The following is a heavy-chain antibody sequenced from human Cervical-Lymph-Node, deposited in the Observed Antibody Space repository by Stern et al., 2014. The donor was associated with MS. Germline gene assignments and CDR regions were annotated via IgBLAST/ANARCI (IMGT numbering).Heavy chain of an antibody. CDR3: ARRMVRSDYFDY. CDR1: GFSLTTRDVA. CDR2: IYWDDDE. J-gene: IGHJ4*02. V-gene: IGHV2-5*02. Sequence: QITLKESGPTLLKPTQTLTLTCTFSGFSLTTRDVAVGWIRQSPGKALEWLALIYWDDDERYSPSLKNRLSISKDTFRNRVVLTMTGMDPVDTGTYFCARRMVRSDYFDYWGQGILVTVSS. D-gene: IGHD3-10*01.